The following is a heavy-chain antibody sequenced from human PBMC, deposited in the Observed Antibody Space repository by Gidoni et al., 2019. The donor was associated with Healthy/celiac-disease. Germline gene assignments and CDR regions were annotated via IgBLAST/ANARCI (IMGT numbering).Heavy chain of an antibody. V-gene: IGHV4-34*01. Sequence: QVQLQQWGAGLLKPSETLSLPCAVYGGSFSGYYWSWIRQPPGKGLEWIGEINHSGSTNYNPSLKSRVTISVDTSKNQFSLKLSSVTAADTAVYYCARPRSRGAFDPWGQGTLVTVSS. CDR2: INHSGST. J-gene: IGHJ5*02. CDR3: ARPRSRGAFDP. D-gene: IGHD3-10*01. CDR1: GGSFSGYY.